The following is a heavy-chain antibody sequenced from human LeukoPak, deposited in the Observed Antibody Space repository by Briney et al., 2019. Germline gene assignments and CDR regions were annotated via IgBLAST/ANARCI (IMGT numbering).Heavy chain of an antibody. V-gene: IGHV3-23*01. CDR1: GFTFSSYA. J-gene: IGHJ4*02. CDR3: AKDTPMVRGVIDY. D-gene: IGHD3-10*01. CDR2: ISGSGGST. Sequence: PGGSLRLSCAASGFTFSSYAMSWVRQAPGKGREWVSAISGSGGSTHYAGSVKGRFTISRDNSKNTLYLQMNSLRAEDTAVYYCAKDTPMVRGVIDYWGQGTLVTVSS.